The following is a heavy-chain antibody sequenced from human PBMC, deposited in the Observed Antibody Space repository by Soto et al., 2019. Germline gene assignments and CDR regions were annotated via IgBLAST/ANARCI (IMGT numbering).Heavy chain of an antibody. Sequence: QVQLVQSGAEVKKPGASVKVSCKASGYTFTSYAMHWVRQAPGQRLEWMGWINAGNGNTKYSQKFQGRVTITRDTSASTAYMELSSLRSEDTAVYYCARDKGSGSYIDYYYMDVWGKGNTVTVSS. CDR3: ARDKGSGSYIDYYYMDV. CDR2: INAGNGNT. J-gene: IGHJ6*03. D-gene: IGHD3-10*01. CDR1: GYTFTSYA. V-gene: IGHV1-3*01.